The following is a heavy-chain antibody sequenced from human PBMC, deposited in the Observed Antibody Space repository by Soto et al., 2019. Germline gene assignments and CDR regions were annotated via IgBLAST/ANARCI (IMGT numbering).Heavy chain of an antibody. CDR3: AKVLGGFGELLFDY. CDR2: ISGSGGST. D-gene: IGHD3-10*01. J-gene: IGHJ4*02. V-gene: IGHV3-23*01. Sequence: GGSLRLSCAASGFTFSNAWMSWVRQAPGKGLEWVSAISGSGGSTYYADSVKGRFTISRDNSKNTLYLQMNSLRAEDTAVYYCAKVLGGFGELLFDYWGQGTLVTVSS. CDR1: GFTFSNAW.